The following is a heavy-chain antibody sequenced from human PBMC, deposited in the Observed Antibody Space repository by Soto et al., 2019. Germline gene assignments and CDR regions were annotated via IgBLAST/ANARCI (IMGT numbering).Heavy chain of an antibody. V-gene: IGHV4-39*01. CDR1: GGSISSSSYY. CDR2: IYYSGGT. Sequence: SETLSLTCTVSGGSISSSSYYWGWIRQPPGKGLEWIGSIYYSGGTYYNPSLKSRVTISVDTSKNQFSLKLNSVTAADTAVYYCARSMTTVTTSDYWGQGTLVTVSS. J-gene: IGHJ4*02. D-gene: IGHD4-17*01. CDR3: ARSMTTVTTSDY.